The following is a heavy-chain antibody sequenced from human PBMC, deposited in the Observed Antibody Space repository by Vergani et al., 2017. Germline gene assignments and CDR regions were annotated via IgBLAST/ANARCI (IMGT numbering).Heavy chain of an antibody. J-gene: IGHJ4*02. D-gene: IGHD6-13*01. CDR2: IHPGDSDT. V-gene: IGHV5-51*01. CDR3: ARLEGSSLYGFTVFDY. Sequence: EVQLVQSGAEVKKPGESLKISCKGSGYSFTSYWIGWVRQMPGKGLEWMGIIHPGDSDTRYSPSLQGQVTISADKSISNAYLQWSSLKASDTAMYYCARLEGSSLYGFTVFDYWDQGTLVTFSS. CDR1: GYSFTSYW.